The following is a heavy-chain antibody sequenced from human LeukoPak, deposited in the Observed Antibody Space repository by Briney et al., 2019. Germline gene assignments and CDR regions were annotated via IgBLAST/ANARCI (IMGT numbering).Heavy chain of an antibody. CDR3: ARDPLRQPDYDILTGYFDY. V-gene: IGHV4-34*01. Sequence: SETLSLTCAVYGGSFSGYYWSWIRQPPGKGLEWIGEINHSGSTNYNPSLKSRVTISVDTSKNQFSLKLSSVTAADTAVYYCARDPLRQPDYDILTGYFDYWGQGTLVTVSS. D-gene: IGHD3-9*01. CDR2: INHSGST. CDR1: GGSFSGYY. J-gene: IGHJ4*02.